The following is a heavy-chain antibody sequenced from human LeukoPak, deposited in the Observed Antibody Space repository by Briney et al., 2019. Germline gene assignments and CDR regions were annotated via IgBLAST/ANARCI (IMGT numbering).Heavy chain of an antibody. J-gene: IGHJ4*02. CDR2: ISSGGSTI. CDR1: GFTFSIYS. Sequence: GGSLRLSCAASGFTFSIYSMNWVRQAPGKGLEWISYISSGGSTIYYADSVKGRFTISRDNAKNSLYLQMNSLRAEDTAAYYCAKNYASGSYGDFWGQGTLVTVSS. V-gene: IGHV3-48*04. CDR3: AKNYASGSYGDF. D-gene: IGHD3-10*01.